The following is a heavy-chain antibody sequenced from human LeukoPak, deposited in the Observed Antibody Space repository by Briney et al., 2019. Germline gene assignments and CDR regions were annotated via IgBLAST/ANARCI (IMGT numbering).Heavy chain of an antibody. CDR2: ISYDGSNK. CDR3: AKDVKADPYYYYGMDV. J-gene: IGHJ6*02. D-gene: IGHD2/OR15-2a*01. Sequence: PGGSLRLSCAASGFTFSSYGMHWVRQAPGKGLEWVAVISYDGSNKYYADSVKGRFAISRDNSKNTLYLQMNSLRAEDTAVYYCAKDVKADPYYYYGMDVWGQGTTVTVSS. CDR1: GFTFSSYG. V-gene: IGHV3-30*18.